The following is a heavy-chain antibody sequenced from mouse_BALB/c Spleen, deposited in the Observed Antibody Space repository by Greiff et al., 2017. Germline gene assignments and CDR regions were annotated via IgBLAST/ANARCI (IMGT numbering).Heavy chain of an antibody. D-gene: IGHD2-4*01. Sequence: EVKLMESGGDLVKPGGSLKLSCAASGFTFSSYGMSWVRQTPDKRLEWVATISSGGSYTYYPDSVKGRFTISRDNAKNTLYLQMSSLKSEDTAMYYCARGGMITSMDYWGQGTSVTVSS. V-gene: IGHV5-6*02. CDR2: ISSGGSYT. J-gene: IGHJ4*01. CDR1: GFTFSSYG. CDR3: ARGGMITSMDY.